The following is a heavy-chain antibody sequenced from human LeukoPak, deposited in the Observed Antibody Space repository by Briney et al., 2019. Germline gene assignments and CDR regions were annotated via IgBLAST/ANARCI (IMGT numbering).Heavy chain of an antibody. Sequence: GGSLRLSCAASGFTFSSYLMNWVRQAPGKGLEWVATIVSDGFNSYYTDSVKGRFAISRDNSKQTIYLQMNSLRAEDTAVYYCAKDLVLFFGDTRGQGTLVTVSS. CDR2: IVSDGFNS. D-gene: IGHD3-10*01. CDR1: GFTFSSYL. CDR3: AKDLVLFFGDT. V-gene: IGHV3-23*01. J-gene: IGHJ5*02.